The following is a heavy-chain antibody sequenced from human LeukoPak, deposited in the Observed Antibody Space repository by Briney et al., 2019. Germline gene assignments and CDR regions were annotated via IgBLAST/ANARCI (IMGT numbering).Heavy chain of an antibody. J-gene: IGHJ6*02. CDR1: GFTFSNTC. Sequence: PGGSLRLSCAASGFTFSNTCMTWVRQAPGKGLEWVAVISYDGSNKYYADSVKGRFTISRDNSKNTLYLQMNSLRAEDTAVYYCAKEGRAYYDIPLGYYGMDVWGQGTTVTVSS. CDR2: ISYDGSNK. D-gene: IGHD3-9*01. V-gene: IGHV3-30*18. CDR3: AKEGRAYYDIPLGYYGMDV.